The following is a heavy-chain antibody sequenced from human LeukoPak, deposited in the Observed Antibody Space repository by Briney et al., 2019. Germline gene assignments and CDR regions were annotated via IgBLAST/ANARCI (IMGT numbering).Heavy chain of an antibody. V-gene: IGHV3-48*01. D-gene: IGHD6-13*01. J-gene: IGHJ3*02. CDR1: GFTFSSYS. Sequence: GGSLRLSCAASGFTFSSYSMNWVRQAPGKGLEWVSYISSSSSTIYYADSVKGRFTISRDNAKNSLYLQMNSLRAEDTAVYYCAKIDDLAAAGTEAFDIWGQGTMVTVSS. CDR2: ISSSSSTI. CDR3: AKIDDLAAAGTEAFDI.